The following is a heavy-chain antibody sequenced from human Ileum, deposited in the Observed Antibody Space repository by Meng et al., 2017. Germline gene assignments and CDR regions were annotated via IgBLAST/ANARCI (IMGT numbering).Heavy chain of an antibody. CDR2: IYYSGST. V-gene: IGHV4-61*01. CDR1: GGSVSSGSYY. J-gene: IGHJ4*02. D-gene: IGHD6-6*01. Sequence: VQLREAGPRLVRPPETLYLACTVSGGSVSSGSYYWSWIRQPPGKGLEWIGHIYYSGSTNYNPSLKSRVTISVDMSKNQFSLKLNSVTAADTAIYFCARSSTSPASYFFDYWGQGTLVTVSS. CDR3: ARSSTSPASYFFDY.